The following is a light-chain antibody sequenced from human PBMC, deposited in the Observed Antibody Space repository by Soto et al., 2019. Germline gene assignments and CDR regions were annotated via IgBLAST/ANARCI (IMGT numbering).Light chain of an antibody. CDR2: DAS. V-gene: IGKV1-5*01. CDR1: QSISTW. CDR3: QQYDSYSWT. Sequence: DIQMTQSPSTLSASAGDTVTITCRASQSISTWLAWYQQRPGKAPKLLIFDASSLRSGVPSRFSGSGSGTEFTLTISSLQPDDFEPYYCQQYDSYSWTFGQGTKVDIK. J-gene: IGKJ1*01.